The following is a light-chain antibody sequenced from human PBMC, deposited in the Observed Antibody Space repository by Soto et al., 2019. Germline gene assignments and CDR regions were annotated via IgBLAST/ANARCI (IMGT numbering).Light chain of an antibody. V-gene: IGKV3-20*01. J-gene: IGKJ1*01. CDR1: QSVSSSY. CDR3: QQYGSSPT. CDR2: GAS. Sequence: EILLTQSPCTLSLSPGERATLSCRASQSVSSSYLAWYQQKPGHAPRLLIYGASSRATGIPDRFSGSGSGTDFTLTISRLEPEDSAVYYCQQYGSSPTFGQGTKVDIK.